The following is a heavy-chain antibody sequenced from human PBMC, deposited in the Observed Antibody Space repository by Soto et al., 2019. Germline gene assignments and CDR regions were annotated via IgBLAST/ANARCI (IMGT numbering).Heavy chain of an antibody. CDR1: GYTFTGYY. Sequence: GASVKVSCKASGYTFTGYYMHWVRQAPGRGLEWMGWINPNSGGTNYAQKFQGRVTMTRDTSISTAYMELSRLRSDDTAVYYCARVHLRGYDILTGYQGGFDYWGQGTLVTVSS. CDR2: INPNSGGT. CDR3: ARVHLRGYDILTGYQGGFDY. D-gene: IGHD3-9*01. V-gene: IGHV1-2*02. J-gene: IGHJ4*02.